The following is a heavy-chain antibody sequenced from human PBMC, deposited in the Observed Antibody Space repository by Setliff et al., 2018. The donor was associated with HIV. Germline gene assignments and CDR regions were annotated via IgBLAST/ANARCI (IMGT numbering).Heavy chain of an antibody. CDR3: AIRREVVVATTRRGLDI. Sequence: ASVKLSCKASGYTFTTYDINWVRQAAGQGLEWMGWMNPNSGNTGYAQRFQGRLTMTRNTSISTAYMELSSLMSEDTAVYFCAIRREVVVATTRRGLDIWGQGTMVTVSS. D-gene: IGHD2-15*01. CDR2: MNPNSGNT. J-gene: IGHJ3*02. CDR1: GYTFTTYD. V-gene: IGHV1-8*02.